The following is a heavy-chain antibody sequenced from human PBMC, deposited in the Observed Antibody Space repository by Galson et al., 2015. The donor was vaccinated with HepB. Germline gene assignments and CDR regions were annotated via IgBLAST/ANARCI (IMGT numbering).Heavy chain of an antibody. D-gene: IGHD3-10*01. V-gene: IGHV2-5*02. Sequence: PALVKPTQTLTLTCTFSGFSLSTSGVGVGWIRQPPGKALEWLALIYWDDDKRYSPSLKSRLTITKDTSKNQVVLTMTNMDPVDTATYCCAHRPDTMVRGVYVNHWFDPWGQGTLVTVSS. CDR3: AHRPDTMVRGVYVNHWFDP. J-gene: IGHJ5*02. CDR2: IYWDDDK. CDR1: GFSLSTSGVG.